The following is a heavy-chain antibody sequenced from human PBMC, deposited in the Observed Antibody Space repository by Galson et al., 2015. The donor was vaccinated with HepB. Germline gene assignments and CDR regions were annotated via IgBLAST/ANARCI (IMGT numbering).Heavy chain of an antibody. V-gene: IGHV1-18*04. CDR2: ISAYNGNT. Sequence: SVKVSCKAFGYTFTSHTFSWVRQAPGQGLEWMGWISAYNGNTNYAQKFQDRVTMTTDTSASIAYIELRSLRSDDTAVYYCARDLSLDYWGQGTLVTVSS. J-gene: IGHJ4*02. CDR3: ARDLSLDY. D-gene: IGHD3-3*02. CDR1: GYTFTSHT.